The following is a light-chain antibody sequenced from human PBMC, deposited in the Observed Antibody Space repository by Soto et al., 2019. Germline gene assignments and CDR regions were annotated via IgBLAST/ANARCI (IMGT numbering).Light chain of an antibody. J-gene: IGLJ2*01. CDR1: SSDVGSYNL. CDR2: EGS. CDR3: CSYAGSSTFVV. V-gene: IGLV2-23*03. Sequence: QSALTQPASVSGSPGQSITISCTGTSSDVGSYNLDSWYQQHPGKAPKLMIYEGSKRPSGVSNRFSGSKSGNTASLTISGLQAEDEADYYCCSYAGSSTFVVFGGGTKVTVL.